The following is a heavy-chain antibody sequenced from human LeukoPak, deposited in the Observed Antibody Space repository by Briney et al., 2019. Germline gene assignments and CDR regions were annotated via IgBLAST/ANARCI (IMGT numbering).Heavy chain of an antibody. CDR1: GYTFTSYY. J-gene: IGHJ3*01. Sequence: ASVKVSCKASGYTFTSYYMHWARQAPGQGLEWMGRINPSGGDTTYAQKFQGRVTMTRDTSTSTVYMELSSLRSEDTAVYYCASSAYSSAWYLAWGQGTMVTVSS. D-gene: IGHD6-19*01. V-gene: IGHV1-46*01. CDR2: INPSGGDT. CDR3: ASSAYSSAWYLA.